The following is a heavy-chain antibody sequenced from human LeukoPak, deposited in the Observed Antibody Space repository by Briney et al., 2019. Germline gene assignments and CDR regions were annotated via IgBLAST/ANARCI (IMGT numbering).Heavy chain of an antibody. D-gene: IGHD4-17*01. CDR2: IWYDGSNK. Sequence: GGSLRLSCAASGFTFSSYGMHWVRQAPGKGLEWVAVIWYDGSNKYYADSVKGRFTISRDNSKNTLYLQMNSLRAEDTAVYYCARAENDDYGDYGPDAFDIWGQGTTVTVSS. CDR1: GFTFSSYG. CDR3: ARAENDDYGDYGPDAFDI. J-gene: IGHJ3*02. V-gene: IGHV3-33*01.